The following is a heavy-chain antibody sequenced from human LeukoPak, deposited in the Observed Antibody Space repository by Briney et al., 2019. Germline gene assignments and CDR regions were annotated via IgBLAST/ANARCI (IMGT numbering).Heavy chain of an antibody. V-gene: IGHV3-48*02. D-gene: IGHD3-22*01. Sequence: PGGSLRLSCAASGFTFSSYAMNWVRQAPGKGLEWVSAISSSGSSTYYADSVKGRFTISRDNAKNSLYLQMNSLRDEDTAVYYCARGFGYYDSSGAFDYWGQGTLVTVSS. CDR3: ARGFGYYDSSGAFDY. CDR1: GFTFSSYA. J-gene: IGHJ4*02. CDR2: ISSSGSST.